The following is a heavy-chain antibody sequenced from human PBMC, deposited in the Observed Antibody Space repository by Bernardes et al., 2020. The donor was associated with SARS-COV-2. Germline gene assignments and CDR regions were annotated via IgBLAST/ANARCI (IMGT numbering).Heavy chain of an antibody. CDR2: FDPEDGET. CDR1: GYTLTELS. D-gene: IGHD7-27*01. V-gene: IGHV1-24*01. J-gene: IGHJ4*02. CDR3: ATEPAYLGTNAFGY. Sequence: ASVKVSCKVSGYTLTELSMHWVRQAPGKGLEWLGGFDPEDGETIYAQKFQGRVTMTEDTSTDTAYMELSSLRSEDTAVYYCATEPAYLGTNAFGYWGQGTLVTVTT.